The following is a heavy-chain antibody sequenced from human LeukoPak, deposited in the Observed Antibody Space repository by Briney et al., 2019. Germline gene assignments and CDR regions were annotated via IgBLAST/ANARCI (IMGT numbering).Heavy chain of an antibody. V-gene: IGHV3-23*01. CDR1: GFTFSSYA. CDR3: AAGYHSGSYYWPYYFDY. CDR2: ISGSGGST. J-gene: IGHJ4*02. D-gene: IGHD1-26*01. Sequence: GGSLRLSCAASGFTFSSYAMSWVRQAPGKGLEWVSAISGSGGSTYYADSVKGRFTISRDNSKNTLYLQMNSLRSEDTAVYYCAAGYHSGSYYWPYYFDYWGQGTLVTVSS.